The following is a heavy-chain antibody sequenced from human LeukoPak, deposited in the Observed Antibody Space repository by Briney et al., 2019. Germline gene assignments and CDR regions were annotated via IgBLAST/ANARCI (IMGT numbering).Heavy chain of an antibody. D-gene: IGHD1-14*01. CDR3: ARVGAGRLLGAFDI. J-gene: IGHJ3*02. V-gene: IGHV1-69*04. CDR2: IIPTLGIA. CDR1: GDTFSSYA. Sequence: VASVKVSCKASGDTFSSYAFSWVRQAPGQGLEWMGRIIPTLGIANYAQKFQGRVTITADKSTSTAYMELSSLRSDDTAVYYCARVGAGRLLGAFDIWGQGTMVTVSS.